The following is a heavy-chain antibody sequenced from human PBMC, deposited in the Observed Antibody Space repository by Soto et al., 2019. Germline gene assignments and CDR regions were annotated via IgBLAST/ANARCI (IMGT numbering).Heavy chain of an antibody. D-gene: IGHD3-22*01. V-gene: IGHV4-4*02. Sequence: SETLSLTCAVSGGSISTTHGWTWVRQPPGKGLEWIGEIYHSGSTNYNPSLKSRVTISRDNAKNSLYLQMNSLRAEDTAVYYCARARADYYDSSGYPLGYWGQGTLVTVSS. CDR1: GGSISTTHG. J-gene: IGHJ4*02. CDR3: ARARADYYDSSGYPLGY. CDR2: IYHSGST.